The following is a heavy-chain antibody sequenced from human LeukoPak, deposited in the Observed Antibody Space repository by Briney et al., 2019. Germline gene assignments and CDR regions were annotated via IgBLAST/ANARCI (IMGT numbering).Heavy chain of an antibody. Sequence: PGGSLRLSCAASGFTFSSYAMSWVRQAPGKGLEWVSAISGSGGSTYYADSVKGRFTISRDNSKNTLYLQMNSLRAEDTAVYYCAPTGGFWSGYYTGGYYFDYWGQGTLVTVSS. CDR1: GFTFSSYA. CDR3: APTGGFWSGYYTGGYYFDY. J-gene: IGHJ4*02. D-gene: IGHD3-3*01. V-gene: IGHV3-23*01. CDR2: ISGSGGST.